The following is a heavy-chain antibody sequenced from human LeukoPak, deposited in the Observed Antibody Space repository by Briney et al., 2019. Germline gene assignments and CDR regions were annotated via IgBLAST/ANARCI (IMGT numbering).Heavy chain of an antibody. V-gene: IGHV4-39*01. Sequence: SETLSLTCTVSGGSVSSSSYYWGWIRQPPGKGLEWIGSIYYSGSTYYNPSLKSRVTISVDMSKNQFSLKLSSVTAADTAVYYCARHVSDSNFYYCYYMDVWGKGTTVTVSS. J-gene: IGHJ6*03. CDR3: ARHVSDSNFYYCYYMDV. CDR1: GGSVSSSSYY. D-gene: IGHD4-11*01. CDR2: IYYSGST.